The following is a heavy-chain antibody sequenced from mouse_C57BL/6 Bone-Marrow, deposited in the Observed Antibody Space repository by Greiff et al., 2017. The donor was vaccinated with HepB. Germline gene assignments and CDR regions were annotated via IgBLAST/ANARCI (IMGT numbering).Heavy chain of an antibody. D-gene: IGHD1-1*01. J-gene: IGHJ2*01. CDR2: IYPGSGST. CDR3: ARVYGSSYAFDY. V-gene: IGHV1-55*01. Sequence: QVQLQQPGAELVKPGASVKMSCKASGYTFTSYWITWVKQRPGQGLEWIGDIYPGSGSTNYNEKFKSKATLTVDTSSSTAYMQLSSLTSEDSAVYDCARVYGSSYAFDYWGQGTTLTVSS. CDR1: GYTFTSYW.